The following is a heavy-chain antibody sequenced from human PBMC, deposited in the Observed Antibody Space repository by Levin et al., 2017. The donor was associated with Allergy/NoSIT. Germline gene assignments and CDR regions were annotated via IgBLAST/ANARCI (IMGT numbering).Heavy chain of an antibody. Sequence: GESLKISCKASGYTFTSYAMNWVRQAPGQGLEWMGWINTNTGNPTYAQGFTGRFVFSLDTSVSTAYLQISSLKAEDTAVYYCARDPNVIVVVPAALSSPNWFDPWGQGTLVTVSS. CDR2: INTNTGNP. J-gene: IGHJ5*02. D-gene: IGHD2-2*01. CDR3: ARDPNVIVVVPAALSSPNWFDP. V-gene: IGHV7-4-1*02. CDR1: GYTFTSYA.